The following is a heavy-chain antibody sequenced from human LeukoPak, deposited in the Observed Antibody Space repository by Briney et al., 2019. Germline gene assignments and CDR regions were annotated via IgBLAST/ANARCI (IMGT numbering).Heavy chain of an antibody. Sequence: ASVKVSCKASGYTFTGYYMHWVRQAPGQGLEWMGRINPNSGGTNYAQKFQGRVTMTRDTSISTAYMELSRLRSDDTAAYYCARDYYGSGSYSLVDYWGQGTLVTVSS. V-gene: IGHV1-2*06. CDR1: GYTFTGYY. CDR3: ARDYYGSGSYSLVDY. J-gene: IGHJ4*02. D-gene: IGHD3-10*01. CDR2: INPNSGGT.